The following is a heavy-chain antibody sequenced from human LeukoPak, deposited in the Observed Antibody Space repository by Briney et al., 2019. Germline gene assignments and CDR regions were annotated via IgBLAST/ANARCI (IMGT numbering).Heavy chain of an antibody. D-gene: IGHD6-19*01. V-gene: IGHV5-51*01. CDR1: GYSFTSYW. CDR2: IYPGDSDT. J-gene: IGHJ1*01. Sequence: GESLKISCKGSGYSFTSYWIGWVRQMPGEGLEWMGIIYPGDSDTRYSPSFQGQVTISADKSISTAYLQWSSLKASDTAMYYCARHNVPSSGWYNGGVDFQHWGQGTLVTVSS. CDR3: ARHNVPSSGWYNGGVDFQH.